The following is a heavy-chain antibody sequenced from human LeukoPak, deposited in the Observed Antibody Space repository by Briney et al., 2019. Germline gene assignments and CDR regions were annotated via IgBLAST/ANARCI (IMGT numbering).Heavy chain of an antibody. CDR2: INQSGST. Sequence: SETLSLTCAVYGGSFSGYYWSWIRQPPGKGLEWIGEINQSGSTNYNPSLKSRVTISVDTSKNQFSLKLSSVTAADTAVYYCARPQATYYYGSGSPGRGYFDYWGQGTLVTVSS. J-gene: IGHJ4*02. D-gene: IGHD3-10*01. CDR1: GGSFSGYY. CDR3: ARPQATYYYGSGSPGRGYFDY. V-gene: IGHV4-34*01.